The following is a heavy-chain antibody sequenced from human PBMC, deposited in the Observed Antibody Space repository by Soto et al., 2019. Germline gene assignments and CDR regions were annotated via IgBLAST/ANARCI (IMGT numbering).Heavy chain of an antibody. CDR1: GFTLSHYE. D-gene: IGHD3-3*01. J-gene: IGHJ6*02. CDR2: ISSTSSVI. V-gene: IGHV3-48*03. Sequence: EVQLVESGGDLVQPGGSLRLSCAASGFTLSHYEMNWVRQAPGKGLEWLSYISSTSSVIYYADSVKSRFTISRDNGKSSLYLQMNSLRAEDTAVYYCAGSRRNDDFWSDPQLGDGMDVWGQGTTVTVSS. CDR3: AGSRRNDDFWSDPQLGDGMDV.